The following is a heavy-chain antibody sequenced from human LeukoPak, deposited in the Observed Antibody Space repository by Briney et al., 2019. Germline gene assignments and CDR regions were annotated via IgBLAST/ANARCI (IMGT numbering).Heavy chain of an antibody. CDR2: IGSDSGGI. D-gene: IGHD1-14*01. CDR1: GFTFSNYA. Sequence: GGSLRLSCAASGFTFSNYAMIWVRQAPGKGLEWVSAIGSDSGGIHYADSVKGRFTISRDNSKNTLYLQMNSLRADDTAVYYCAKYRTTSVPPRNLDYWGQGTLVTVSS. J-gene: IGHJ4*02. CDR3: AKYRTTSVPPRNLDY. V-gene: IGHV3-23*01.